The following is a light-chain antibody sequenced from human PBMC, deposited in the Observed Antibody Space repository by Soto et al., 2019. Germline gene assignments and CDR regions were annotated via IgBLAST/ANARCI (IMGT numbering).Light chain of an antibody. CDR2: GTS. CDR1: QSVGSN. CDR3: QQYNKWPLT. J-gene: IGKJ5*01. V-gene: IGKV3-15*01. Sequence: EIVMTQSPATLSVSPGERATLSCRASQSVGSNLAWYQQKPGQAPRLLIYGTSTRATGFPARFSGSGSGTESTLTISSLQSEDFAVYYCQQYNKWPLTFGQGTRLEIK.